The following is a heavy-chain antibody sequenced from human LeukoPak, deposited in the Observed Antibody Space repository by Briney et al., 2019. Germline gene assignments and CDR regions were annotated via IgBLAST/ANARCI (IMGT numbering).Heavy chain of an antibody. Sequence: GGSLRLSCAASGFTFSDAWLSWVRQAPGKGLEWVGRIKSSADGGATDYAAPVKGRFTVSRDDSKDTLYLQMNSLKTEHTAVYYCSLRYCSGTSCPGYWGQGTLVTVSS. CDR1: GFTFSDAW. CDR2: IKSSADGGAT. D-gene: IGHD2-8*02. V-gene: IGHV3-15*01. CDR3: SLRYCSGTSCPGY. J-gene: IGHJ4*02.